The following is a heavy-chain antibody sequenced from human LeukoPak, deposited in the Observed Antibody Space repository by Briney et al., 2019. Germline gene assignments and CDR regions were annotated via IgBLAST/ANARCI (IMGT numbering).Heavy chain of an antibody. CDR1: GFTFSSHA. CDR3: AKDEYSFGYDAFDV. V-gene: IGHV3-23*01. CDR2: ISGGADTT. D-gene: IGHD5-18*01. Sequence: GGSLRLSCAASGFTFSSHALSWVRQAPGKGLEWVSVISGGADTTYYADSVKGRFIISRDNSKNTLHLQMNSLRAEDTAMYYCAKDEYSFGYDAFDVWGQGTMVTVSS. J-gene: IGHJ3*01.